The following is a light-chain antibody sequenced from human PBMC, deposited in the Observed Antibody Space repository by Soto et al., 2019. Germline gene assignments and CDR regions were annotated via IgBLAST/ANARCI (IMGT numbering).Light chain of an antibody. CDR1: QSISNR. J-gene: IGKJ1*01. CDR2: DAS. CDR3: QHYGGMWA. V-gene: IGKV1-5*01. Sequence: DIQMTQSPSTLSASVGDRVTITCRASQSISNRLAWYQQKPGKAPKVLIYDASNLESGVPSRFSGSGSGTEFILTISSLQPDDFTTYYFQHYGGMWAFGQGTKVDIK.